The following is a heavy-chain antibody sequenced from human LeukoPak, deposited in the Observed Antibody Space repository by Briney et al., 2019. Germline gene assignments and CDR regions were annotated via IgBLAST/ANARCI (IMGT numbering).Heavy chain of an antibody. D-gene: IGHD3-22*01. CDR2: IHYRGST. J-gene: IGHJ4*02. CDR1: GGSVTNGDYY. V-gene: IGHV4-30-4*01. CDR3: ARDGGDSSGYYSYPV. Sequence: SQTLSLTCTVSGGSVTNGDYYWSWIRQAPGKGLEWIGFIHYRGSTYSNPSLKSRVTLSVDTSKNQFSLKLSSVTAADTAVYYCARDGGDSSGYYSYPVWGQGILVTVSS.